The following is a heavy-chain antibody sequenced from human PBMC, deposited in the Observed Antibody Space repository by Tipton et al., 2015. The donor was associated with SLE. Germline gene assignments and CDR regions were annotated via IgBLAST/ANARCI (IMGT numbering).Heavy chain of an antibody. V-gene: IGHV4-34*01. J-gene: IGHJ4*02. CDR3: ARGGGSYYDY. Sequence: LRLSCAASGFAFSDYVMTWVRQAPDKGLEWIGEINHSGTTFYNPSFESRVTISVDTSKNQFSLKLRSVTAADTAVYYCARGGGSYYDYWGQGMLVTVSS. CDR1: GFAFSDYV. CDR2: INHSGTT. D-gene: IGHD1-26*01.